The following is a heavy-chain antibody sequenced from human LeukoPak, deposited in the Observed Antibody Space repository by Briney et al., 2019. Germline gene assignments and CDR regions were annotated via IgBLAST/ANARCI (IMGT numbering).Heavy chain of an antibody. CDR1: GFTFSSYA. CDR2: ISYDGSNK. CDR3: ARDGGSYRRNYFDY. J-gene: IGHJ4*02. D-gene: IGHD1-26*01. Sequence: GGSLRLSCAASGFTFSSYAMHWVRQAPGKGLKWVAVISYDGSNKYYADSVKGRFTISRDNSKNTLYLQMNSLRAEDTAVYYCARDGGSYRRNYFDYWGQGTLVTVSS. V-gene: IGHV3-30-3*01.